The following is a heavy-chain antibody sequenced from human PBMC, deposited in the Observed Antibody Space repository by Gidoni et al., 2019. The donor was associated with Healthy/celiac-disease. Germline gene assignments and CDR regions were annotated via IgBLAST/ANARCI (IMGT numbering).Heavy chain of an antibody. CDR2: IKQDGSEK. J-gene: IGHJ4*02. CDR3: ARDGGDPKPNDY. V-gene: IGHV3-7*03. CDR1: TFSSYW. D-gene: IGHD3-16*01. Sequence: TFSSYWMSWVRQAPGKGLEWVANIKQDGSEKYYVDSVKGRFTISRDNAKNSLYLQMNSLRAEDTAVYYCARDGGDPKPNDYWGQGTLVTVSS.